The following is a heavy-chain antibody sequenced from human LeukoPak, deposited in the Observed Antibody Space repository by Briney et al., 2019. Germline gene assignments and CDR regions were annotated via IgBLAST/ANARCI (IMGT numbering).Heavy chain of an antibody. CDR3: AREYSSGWYDFVGY. CDR1: GYTFTSYD. Sequence: ASVKVSCKASGYTFTSYDINWVRQATGQGLEWMGWMNPNSGNTGYAQKFQGRVTMTRDTSTSTAYMELSSLRSEDTAVYYCAREYSSGWYDFVGYWGQGTLVTVSS. D-gene: IGHD6-19*01. CDR2: MNPNSGNT. J-gene: IGHJ4*02. V-gene: IGHV1-8*01.